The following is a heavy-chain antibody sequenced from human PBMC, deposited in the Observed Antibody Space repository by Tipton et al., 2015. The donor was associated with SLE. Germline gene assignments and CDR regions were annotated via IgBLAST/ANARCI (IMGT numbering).Heavy chain of an antibody. CDR1: GGSISSGSYS. CDR2: IYNTGKT. Sequence: TLSLTCTVSGGSISSGSYSWGWIRQPVGKRLEWIGLIYNTGKTNYNPSLKSRVTISVDTSKNHFSLRLISVTAADTALYYCARVQGDLAAQYFDYWGQGTLVTFSS. CDR3: ARVQGDLAAQYFDY. D-gene: IGHD3-16*01. V-gene: IGHV4-61*02. J-gene: IGHJ4*02.